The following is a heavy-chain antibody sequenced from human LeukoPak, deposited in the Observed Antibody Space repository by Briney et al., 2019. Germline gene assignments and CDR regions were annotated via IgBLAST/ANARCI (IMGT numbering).Heavy chain of an antibody. J-gene: IGHJ4*02. CDR1: GFTVSTNH. D-gene: IGHD5-12*01. Sequence: GGSLRLSCAVSGFTVSTNHITWVRQAPGKGLECVSVIYGGGSTYYADSVKGRFTISRDSSKNTVYLQMNSLRAEDTAVYYCAGAGGYSGYGSQGTLVTVS. V-gene: IGHV3-66*01. CDR3: AGAGGYSGY. CDR2: IYGGGST.